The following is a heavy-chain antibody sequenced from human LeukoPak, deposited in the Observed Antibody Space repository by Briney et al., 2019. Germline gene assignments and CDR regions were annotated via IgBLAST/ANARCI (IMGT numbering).Heavy chain of an antibody. V-gene: IGHV1-2*02. CDR3: VLSAAGYYFAY. Sequence: ASVKVSCKASGYTFTGYYIHWVRQAPGQGLEWMGWINPNSGGTNYAQNFQGRVTLPRDTSISTAYMELSRLRSDDTAVYYCVLSAAGYYFAYWGQGTLVTVSS. D-gene: IGHD6-13*01. CDR2: INPNSGGT. J-gene: IGHJ4*02. CDR1: GYTFTGYY.